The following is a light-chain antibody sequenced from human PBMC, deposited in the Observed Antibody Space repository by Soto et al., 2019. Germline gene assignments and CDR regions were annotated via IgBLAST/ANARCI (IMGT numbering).Light chain of an antibody. CDR2: AAS. V-gene: IGKV1-39*01. J-gene: IGKJ4*01. Sequence: DIPMTQSPSSLSASIGDRVTITCRASQSIASYLNWYQQKPRKAPKLLIYAASSLQSGVPSRFSGSGSGTDFTLTISSLQPEDFATYYCQQSYGSLRTFGGGTKVEIK. CDR3: QQSYGSLRT. CDR1: QSIASY.